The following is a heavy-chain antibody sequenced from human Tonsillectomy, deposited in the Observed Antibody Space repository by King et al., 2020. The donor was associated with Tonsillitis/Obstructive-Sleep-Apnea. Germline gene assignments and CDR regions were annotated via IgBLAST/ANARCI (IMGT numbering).Heavy chain of an antibody. CDR3: ARVWDTAMAPYFDY. D-gene: IGHD5-18*01. CDR2: IYYSGST. CDR1: GGSISSYY. J-gene: IGHJ4*02. Sequence: VQLQESGPGLVKPSETLSLTCTVSGGSISSYYWSWIRQPPGKGLEWIGYIYYSGSTNYNPSLKSRVTISVDTSKNQFSLKLSSVTAADTAVYYCARVWDTAMAPYFDYWGQGTLVTVSS. V-gene: IGHV4-59*01.